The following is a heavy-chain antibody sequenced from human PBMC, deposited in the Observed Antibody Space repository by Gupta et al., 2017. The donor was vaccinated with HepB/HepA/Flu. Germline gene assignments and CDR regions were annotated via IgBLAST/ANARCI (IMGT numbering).Heavy chain of an antibody. CDR2: INPGGGST. J-gene: IGHJ6*02. CDR3: ARVTVTTGYYYYGMDV. Sequence: QVQLVQSGAVVKKPGASVKVCCKASGYTFTSYYMHWVRQAPGQGLEWMGIINPGGGSTSYAQKFQGRVTMTRDTSTSRVYMELSSLRSEDTAVYYRARVTVTTGYYYYGMDVRGQGTTVTVSS. V-gene: IGHV1-46*01. CDR1: GYTFTSYY. D-gene: IGHD4-17*01.